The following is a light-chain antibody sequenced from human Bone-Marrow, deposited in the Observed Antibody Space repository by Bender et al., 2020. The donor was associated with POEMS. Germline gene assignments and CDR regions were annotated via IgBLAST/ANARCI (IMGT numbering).Light chain of an antibody. J-gene: IGLJ3*02. CDR1: SSDVGGHDY. CDR2: DVN. Sequence: QSVLTQPASVSGSPGQSITISCIGTSSDVGGHDYVSWYQQHPGKAPKLIIYDVNTRPSGVPDRFSGSKSGTSASLAITGLQAEDEGDYYCQSYDNSLGGWVFGGGTKLTVL. CDR3: QSYDNSLGGWV. V-gene: IGLV2-14*03.